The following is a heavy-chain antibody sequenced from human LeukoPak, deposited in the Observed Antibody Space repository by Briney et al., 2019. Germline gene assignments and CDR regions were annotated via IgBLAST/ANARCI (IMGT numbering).Heavy chain of an antibody. CDR3: ARDLAFSRLDY. D-gene: IGHD2/OR15-2a*01. Sequence: GGSLRLSCAVSGLTFSSSWLDWVRQAPGKGLEWVASINPDGIKRYSADSVKGRFTISRDNARNSLYLQMDSLRVEDTAFYYCARDLAFSRLDYWGQGVLVTVSS. CDR1: GLTFSSSW. CDR2: INPDGIKR. V-gene: IGHV3-7*01. J-gene: IGHJ4*02.